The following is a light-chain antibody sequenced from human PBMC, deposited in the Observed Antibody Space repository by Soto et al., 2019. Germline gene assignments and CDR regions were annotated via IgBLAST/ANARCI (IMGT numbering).Light chain of an antibody. CDR1: SSDIGGYNY. V-gene: IGLV2-14*03. CDR2: QVS. Sequence: QSALAQPASVSGSPGQSITISCTGGSSDIGGYNYVSWYQQHPGKAPKLIIYQVSHRPSGVSDRFSGSKSGNTASLTISGLQGEDEATYYCSSFTSTHTYVFGTGTKLTVL. J-gene: IGLJ1*01. CDR3: SSFTSTHTYV.